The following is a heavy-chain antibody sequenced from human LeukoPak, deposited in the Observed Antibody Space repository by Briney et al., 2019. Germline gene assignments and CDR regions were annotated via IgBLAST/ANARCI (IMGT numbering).Heavy chain of an antibody. CDR2: IYYSGST. CDR3: ARRFDCSGGSCYSTFDY. Sequence: SETLSLTCTVSGGSISSYYWGWIRQPPGKGLEWIGSIYYSGSTYYNPSLKSRVTISVDTSKNQFSLKLSSVTAADTAVYYCARRFDCSGGSCYSTFDYWGQGTLVTVSS. V-gene: IGHV4-39*07. J-gene: IGHJ4*02. D-gene: IGHD2-15*01. CDR1: GGSISSYY.